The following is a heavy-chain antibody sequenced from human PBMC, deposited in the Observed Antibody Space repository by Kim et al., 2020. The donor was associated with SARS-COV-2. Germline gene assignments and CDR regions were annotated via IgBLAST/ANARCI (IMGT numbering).Heavy chain of an antibody. J-gene: IGHJ5*02. D-gene: IGHD6-19*01. Sequence: SETLSLTCTVSGGSISSSSYYWGWIRQPPGKGLEWIGSIYYSGSTYYNPSLKSRVTISVDTSKNQFSLKLSSVTAADTAVYYCAREGQWRRGWFDPWGQGTLVTVSS. CDR3: AREGQWRRGWFDP. CDR1: GGSISSSSYY. CDR2: IYYSGST. V-gene: IGHV4-39*07.